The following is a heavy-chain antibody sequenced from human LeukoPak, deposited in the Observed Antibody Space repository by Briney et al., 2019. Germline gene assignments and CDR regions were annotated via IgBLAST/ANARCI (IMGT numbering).Heavy chain of an antibody. CDR2: ISSSSSYI. J-gene: IGHJ4*02. CDR3: ARGKAAPYYFDY. D-gene: IGHD6-6*01. CDR1: GFTFSSYS. V-gene: IGHV3-21*01. Sequence: KAGGSLRLSCAASGFTFSSYSMNWVRQAPGKGLECVSSISSSSSYIYYADSVKGRFTISRDNAKNSLYLQMNSLRAEDTAVYYCARGKAAPYYFDYWGQGTLVTVSS.